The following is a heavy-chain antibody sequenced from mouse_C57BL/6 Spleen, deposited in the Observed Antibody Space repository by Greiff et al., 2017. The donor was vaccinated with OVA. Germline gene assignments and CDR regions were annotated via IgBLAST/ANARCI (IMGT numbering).Heavy chain of an antibody. Sequence: VQLQQPGAELVMPGASVKLSCKASGYTFTSYWMHWVKQRPGQGLEWIGEIDPSDSYTNYNQKFKGKSTLTVDKSSSTAYMQLSSLTSEDSAVYYCARGRDDYDFYAMDYWGQGTSVTVSS. CDR2: IDPSDSYT. D-gene: IGHD2-4*01. V-gene: IGHV1-69*01. J-gene: IGHJ4*01. CDR3: ARGRDDYDFYAMDY. CDR1: GYTFTSYW.